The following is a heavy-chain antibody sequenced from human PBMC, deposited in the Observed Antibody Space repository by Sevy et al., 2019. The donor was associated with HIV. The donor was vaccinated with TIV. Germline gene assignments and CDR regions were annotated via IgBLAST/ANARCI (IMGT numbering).Heavy chain of an antibody. D-gene: IGHD2-15*01. J-gene: IGHJ4*02. CDR2: IYHSGST. CDR1: GGSISRSGYY. V-gene: IGHV4-31*03. CDR3: ARESVVVAATRPFFDY. Sequence: SETLSLTCTVSGGSISRSGYYWSWIRQHPGKGLEWIGNIYHSGSTYYNPSLKSRVTISEDTSKNQFSLKLRSVTAADTAVYYCARESVVVAATRPFFDYRGQGTLVTVSS.